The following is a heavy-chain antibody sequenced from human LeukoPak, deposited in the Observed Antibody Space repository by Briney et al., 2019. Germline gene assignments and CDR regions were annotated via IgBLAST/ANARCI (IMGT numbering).Heavy chain of an antibody. CDR1: GFTFSSYA. V-gene: IGHV3-23*01. CDR3: AKRQESRVVISAFDI. Sequence: GGSLRLSCVASGFTFSSYAMSWVRQAPGKGLEWDSAISGSGGSTYYADSVKGRFTISRDNSKNTLYLQMNSLRAEDTAVYYCAKRQESRVVISAFDIWGQRTMVTVSS. CDR2: ISGSGGST. J-gene: IGHJ3*02. D-gene: IGHD3-3*01.